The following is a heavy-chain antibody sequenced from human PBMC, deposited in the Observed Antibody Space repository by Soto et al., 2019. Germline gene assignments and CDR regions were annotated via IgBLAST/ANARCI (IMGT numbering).Heavy chain of an antibody. CDR3: ARELRFLEWLSLHWFDP. D-gene: IGHD3-3*01. J-gene: IGHJ5*02. V-gene: IGHV3-48*02. Sequence: PGGSLRLSCAASGFTFSSYSMNWVRQAPGKGLEWVSYISSSSSTIFYSDSVKGRFTISRDNAKNSLYLQMNSLRDEDTAVYYCARELRFLEWLSLHWFDPSGQGTLVSVSS. CDR2: ISSSSSTI. CDR1: GFTFSSYS.